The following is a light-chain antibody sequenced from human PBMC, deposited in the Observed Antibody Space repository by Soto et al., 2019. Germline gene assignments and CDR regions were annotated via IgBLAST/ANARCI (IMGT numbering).Light chain of an antibody. Sequence: IVMTQSPPTLAVSPGDTATLSCRASQSLGDNLAWYQQKPGQAPRLLIFRASSRAKGVPARFSASGSGTEFTLTISGQQSEDFAVYYCQQRSNWPPPFGQGTRLEIK. CDR3: QQRSNWPPP. CDR2: RAS. J-gene: IGKJ5*01. V-gene: IGKV3-15*01. CDR1: QSLGDN.